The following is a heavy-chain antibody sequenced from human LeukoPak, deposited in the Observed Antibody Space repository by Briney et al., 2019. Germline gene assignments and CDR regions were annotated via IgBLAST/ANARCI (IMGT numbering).Heavy chain of an antibody. V-gene: IGHV4-34*01. CDR1: GGSFSGYY. J-gene: IGHJ5*02. CDR2: INLSGST. D-gene: IGHD6-19*01. Sequence: NPSETLSLTCAVYGGSFSGYYWSWIRQPPGKGLEWIGEINLSGSTNYNPSLKSRVTISVDTSKNQFSLKLSSVTAADTAVYYCARVTPPPYSSGWYWGQWFDPWGQGTLVTVSS. CDR3: ARVTPPPYSSGWYWGQWFDP.